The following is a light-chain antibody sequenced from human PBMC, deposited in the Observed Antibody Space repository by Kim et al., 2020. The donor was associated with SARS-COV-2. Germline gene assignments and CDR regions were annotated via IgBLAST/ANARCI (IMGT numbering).Light chain of an antibody. CDR2: DTS. V-gene: IGLV7-46*01. Sequence: PGGTVTLTCGSSTGPVTSGNYPYWFQQKPGQVPRTLIYDTSNKDSWTPARFSGSLLGGKAALTLSDAQPEDEADYYCSVLHNGGRPFGGGTQLTVL. CDR1: TGPVTSGNY. CDR3: SVLHNGGRP. J-gene: IGLJ2*01.